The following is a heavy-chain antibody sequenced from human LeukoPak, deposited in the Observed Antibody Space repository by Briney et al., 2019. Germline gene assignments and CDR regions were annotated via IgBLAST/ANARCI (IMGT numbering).Heavy chain of an antibody. CDR3: ARGSGTLFGY. D-gene: IGHD2-21*01. J-gene: IGHJ4*02. V-gene: IGHV3-7*01. Sequence: GGSLRLSCAASGLTVSCNYMSWVRQAPGNGLEWVANIKQDGSEKYYVDSVKGRFTISRDNAKNSLYLQMNSLRAEDTAVYYCARGSGTLFGYWGQGTLVTVSS. CDR1: GLTVSCNY. CDR2: IKQDGSEK.